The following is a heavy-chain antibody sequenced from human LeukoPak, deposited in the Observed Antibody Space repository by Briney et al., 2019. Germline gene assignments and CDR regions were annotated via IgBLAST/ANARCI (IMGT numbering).Heavy chain of an antibody. CDR3: ARLPAATSAFDI. J-gene: IGHJ3*02. Sequence: ASVKVSCKASGYTFTGYYMHWVRQAPGQGLEWMGIINPSGGSTTYAQKFQGRVTMTRDTSTSTVYMELSSLKSEDTAVYYCARLPAATSAFDIWGQGTMVTVSS. CDR1: GYTFTGYY. CDR2: INPSGGST. V-gene: IGHV1-46*01. D-gene: IGHD2-15*01.